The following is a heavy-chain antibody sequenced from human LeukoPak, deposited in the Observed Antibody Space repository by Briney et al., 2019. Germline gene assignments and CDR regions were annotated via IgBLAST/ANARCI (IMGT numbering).Heavy chain of an antibody. D-gene: IGHD6-19*01. CDR3: ATGLKQWLGNFDY. V-gene: IGHV1-24*01. CDR1: GYSLTELS. J-gene: IGHJ4*02. CDR2: FDPEDGET. Sequence: ASSVKVSCKVSGYSLTELSMHWVRQAPGKGLEWMGGFDPEDGETIYAQKFQGRVTMPEDTSTDTAYMELSSLRSEDTAVYYCATGLKQWLGNFDYWGQGTLVTVSS.